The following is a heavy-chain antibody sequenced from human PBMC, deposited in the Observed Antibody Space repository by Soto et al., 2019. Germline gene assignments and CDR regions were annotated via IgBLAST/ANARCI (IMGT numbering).Heavy chain of an antibody. CDR1: GGSISSYY. D-gene: IGHD3-3*01. Sequence: QVQLQESGPGLVKPSETLSLTCTVSGGSISSYYWSWIRQPPGKGLEWIGYIYYSGSTNYNPSLKSRVTISVDTSKNQFSRKLSSVTAADTAVYYCARGSPDPFGVVNLYYFDYWGQGTLVTVSS. CDR3: ARGSPDPFGVVNLYYFDY. J-gene: IGHJ4*02. V-gene: IGHV4-59*01. CDR2: IYYSGST.